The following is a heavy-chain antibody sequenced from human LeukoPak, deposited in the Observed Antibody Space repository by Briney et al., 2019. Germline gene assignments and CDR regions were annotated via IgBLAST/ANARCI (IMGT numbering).Heavy chain of an antibody. J-gene: IGHJ3*02. CDR2: MSISTSTFI. CDR1: GFSFSRYS. Sequence: PGGSLRLSCVASGFSFSRYSMNWVRQAPGKGLEWVSSMSISTSTFIYYADSVKGRFTISRDNAKNTLYLQMNSQRAEDTAVYYCARVRYSSGWRNSMDAFDIWGQGTMVTVSS. V-gene: IGHV3-21*01. CDR3: ARVRYSSGWRNSMDAFDI. D-gene: IGHD6-19*01.